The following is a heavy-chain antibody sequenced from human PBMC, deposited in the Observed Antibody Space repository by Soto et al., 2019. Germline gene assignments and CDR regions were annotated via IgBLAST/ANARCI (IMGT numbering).Heavy chain of an antibody. CDR2: FDPEDGET. D-gene: IGHD3-10*01. CDR3: ATDRIPIPASHYYGSGSSV. Sequence: ASVKVSCKVSGYTLTELSMHWVRQAPGKGLEWMGGFDPEDGETIYAQKFQGRVTMTEDTSTDTAYMELSSLRSEDTAVYYCATDRIPIPASHYYGSGSSVWGQGTLVTVSS. J-gene: IGHJ4*02. CDR1: GYTLTELS. V-gene: IGHV1-24*01.